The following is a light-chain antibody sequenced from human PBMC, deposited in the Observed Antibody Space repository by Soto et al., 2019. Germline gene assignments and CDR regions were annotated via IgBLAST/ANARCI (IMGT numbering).Light chain of an antibody. J-gene: IGKJ3*01. CDR2: QIS. CDR1: QSLVHTDGNTH. CDR3: IPGIQFPFT. Sequence: DLVMNQTPLSSPVTLGQPASISCRSSQSLVHTDGNTHLPWLQQRPGQPPRLLIYQISNRFSGVPDRFSGIGAGTYFTLTISRVEAEELGVYYCIPGIQFPFTFGPGTTVDIK. V-gene: IGKV2-24*01.